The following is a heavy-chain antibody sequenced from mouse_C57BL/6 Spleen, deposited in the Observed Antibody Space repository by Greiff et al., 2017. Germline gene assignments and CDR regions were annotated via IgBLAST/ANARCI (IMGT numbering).Heavy chain of an antibody. D-gene: IGHD1-1*01. V-gene: IGHV5-17*01. CDR3: ARSYYYGSSYVGAMDY. CDR2: ISSGSSTI. J-gene: IGHJ4*01. CDR1: GFTFSDYG. Sequence: EVKLVESGGGLVKPGGSLKLSCAASGFTFSDYGMHWVRQAPEKGLEWVAYISSGSSTIYYADTVKGRFTISRDNAKNTLFLQMTSLRSEDTAMYYCARSYYYGSSYVGAMDYWCQGTSVTVSS.